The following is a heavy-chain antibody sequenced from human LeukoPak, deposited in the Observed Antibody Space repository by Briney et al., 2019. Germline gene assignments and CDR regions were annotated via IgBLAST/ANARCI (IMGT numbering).Heavy chain of an antibody. V-gene: IGHV4-59*08. CDR3: ARRGAMTGWFDP. CDR2: IYHTGSA. J-gene: IGHJ5*02. D-gene: IGHD6-25*01. Sequence: SETVCLTCSVSGGSMSGYYWSWIRQSAGMGLEWIGYIYHTGSAHYNPSLESRVTISIDMSRSQFSLRLRSVTASDTAVYYCARRGAMTGWFDPWGQGTLVTVSS. CDR1: GGSMSGYY.